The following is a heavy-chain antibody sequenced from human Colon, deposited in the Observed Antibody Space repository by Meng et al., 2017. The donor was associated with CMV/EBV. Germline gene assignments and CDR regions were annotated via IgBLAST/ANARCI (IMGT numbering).Heavy chain of an antibody. CDR1: GYTFTDYY. V-gene: IGHV1-2*02. J-gene: IGHJ4*02. D-gene: IGHD6-19*01. CDR3: ARDFSSGWRDFDY. Sequence: ASVKVSCKASGYTFTDYYIHWVRQAPGQGLEWLGWVNPISGGTTYARGIQGRVTMTRDTSTSTASLVLSRLRSDDTAVYYCARDFSSGWRDFDYWGQGTLVTVSS. CDR2: VNPISGGT.